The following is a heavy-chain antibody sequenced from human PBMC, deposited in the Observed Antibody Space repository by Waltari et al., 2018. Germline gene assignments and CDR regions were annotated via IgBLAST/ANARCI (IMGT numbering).Heavy chain of an antibody. V-gene: IGHV3-30*18. Sequence: PVEESGVGVVQAGPPMSLSCRAAAIPCTSTGVQWGRRVPGRGLEWVGLISYNGNNKFSGDSGKGRFILSRDKSKNTIHLQMNSLRTEDTAVYYCAKDPTFWSGYYMRYYGMDVWGRGTTVTVAS. D-gene: IGHD3-3*01. J-gene: IGHJ6*02. CDR3: AKDPTFWSGYYMRYYGMDV. CDR2: ISYNGNNK. CDR1: AIPCTSTG.